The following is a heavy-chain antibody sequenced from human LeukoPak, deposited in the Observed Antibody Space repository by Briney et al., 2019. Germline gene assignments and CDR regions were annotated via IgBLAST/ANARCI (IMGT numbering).Heavy chain of an antibody. CDR2: INPNRGGT. V-gene: IGHV1-2*02. CDR3: ARGAAAYSSGPLDF. D-gene: IGHD6-19*01. CDR1: GYTFNYYY. J-gene: IGHJ4*02. Sequence: GASVKVSCKASGYTFNYYYMRWVRQAPGQGLEWMGWINPNRGGTDYAQKFQDRVTMTRDTSISTVYIELNRLRSDDTAVYYCARGAAAYSSGPLDFWGQGTLVTVSS.